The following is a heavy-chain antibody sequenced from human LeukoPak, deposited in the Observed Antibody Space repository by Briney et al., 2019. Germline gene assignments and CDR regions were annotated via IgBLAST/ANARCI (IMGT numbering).Heavy chain of an antibody. CDR1: GFTFSRYS. J-gene: IGHJ4*02. D-gene: IGHD6-13*01. V-gene: IGHV3-21*01. CDR2: IGSGGHNI. Sequence: GGSLRLSCAASGFTFSRYSMNWFRQAPGKGLEWVSSIGSGGHNIYYADSMKGRFTISRDNARNSLFLQMNSLRAEDTAVYYCARATLHGSSQFDSWGQGTLVTVSS. CDR3: ARATLHGSSQFDS.